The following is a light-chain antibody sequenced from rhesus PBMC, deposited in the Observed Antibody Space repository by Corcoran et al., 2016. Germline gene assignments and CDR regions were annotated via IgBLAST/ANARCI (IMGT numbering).Light chain of an antibody. CDR3: QQHHSSPWT. J-gene: IGKJ1*01. CDR1: QGISNW. CDR2: ASS. Sequence: DIQMTQSPSSLSASVGDRVTITCQASQGISNWLAWYQQKPGRAPKLLIYASSSLQSGVPSRFSCSGTGTEFTLTLSSLQPEDCATYYCQQHHSSPWTFGQGTKVEVK. V-gene: IGKV1-18*01.